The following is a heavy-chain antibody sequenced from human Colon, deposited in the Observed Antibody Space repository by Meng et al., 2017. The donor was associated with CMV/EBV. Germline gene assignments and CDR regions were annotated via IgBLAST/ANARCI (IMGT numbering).Heavy chain of an antibody. Sequence: GESLKISCAASGSTFSDYAMGWVRQAPGKGLGWVSAITGRSTDTYYADSVKGRFTIFRDNSNNTLYLQMNNLRAADTAVYFCAKESGYGFLGSNYFDSWGQGTLVTVSS. CDR2: ITGRSTDT. CDR3: AKESGYGFLGSNYFDS. J-gene: IGHJ4*02. V-gene: IGHV3-23*01. CDR1: GSTFSDYA. D-gene: IGHD3-16*01.